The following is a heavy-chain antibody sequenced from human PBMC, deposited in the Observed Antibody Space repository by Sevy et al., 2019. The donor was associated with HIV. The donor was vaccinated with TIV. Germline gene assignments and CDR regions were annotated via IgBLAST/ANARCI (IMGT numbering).Heavy chain of an antibody. V-gene: IGHV1-24*01. CDR1: GKTLSDLS. CDR3: ATTKDYYDSSGDPFDY. Sequence: ASVKVSCKVSGKTLSDLSMHWVRQAPGKGLEWMGSFDPEDGETLYAQNFRARVTMTEDTSTDTAYMELSSLRSEDTVVYYCATTKDYYDSSGDPFDYWGQGSLVTVSS. CDR2: FDPEDGET. D-gene: IGHD3-22*01. J-gene: IGHJ4*02.